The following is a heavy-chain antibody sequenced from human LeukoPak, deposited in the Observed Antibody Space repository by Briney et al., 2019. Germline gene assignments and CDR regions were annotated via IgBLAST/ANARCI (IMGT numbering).Heavy chain of an antibody. V-gene: IGHV3-49*03. D-gene: IGHD2-21*01. J-gene: IGHJ4*02. CDR2: IRSKAYGGTT. CDR3: TREGLWWPWTTFY. CDR1: GFTFGDYA. Sequence: PGGSLRLSCTASGFTFGDYAMSWFRQAPGKGLEWVGFIRSKAYGGTTEYAASVKGRFTISRDDSKSIAYLQMNSLKTEDTAVYYCTREGLWWPWTTFYWGQGTLVTVSS.